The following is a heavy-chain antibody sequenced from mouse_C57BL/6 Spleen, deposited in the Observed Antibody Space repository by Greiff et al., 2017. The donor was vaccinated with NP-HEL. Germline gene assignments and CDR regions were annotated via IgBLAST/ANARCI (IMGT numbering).Heavy chain of an antibody. V-gene: IGHV5-4*01. Sequence: EVQLVESGGGLVKPGGSLKLSCAASGFTFSSYAMSWVRQTPEKRLEWVATISDGGSYTYYPDDVKGQFTISRDNAKYNLYLQMSHLKSEDTAMYYCARDNYDVAYWGQGTLVTVAA. J-gene: IGHJ3*01. CDR1: GFTFSSYA. CDR2: ISDGGSYT. D-gene: IGHD2-4*01. CDR3: ARDNYDVAY.